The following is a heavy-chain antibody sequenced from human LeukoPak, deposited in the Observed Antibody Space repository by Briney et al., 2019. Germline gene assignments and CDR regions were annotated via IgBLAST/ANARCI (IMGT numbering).Heavy chain of an antibody. V-gene: IGHV3-23*01. Sequence: GGGPRLSSVASVLTSRDYAMTWGRQAPREGRGWGSSIIGQGSTTYYADSVKGRVTISRDNSKNTFYLQLKSLRAEDTAVYYCAREQVSYNDYWGQGTLLTAPS. CDR2: IIGQGSTT. J-gene: IGHJ4*02. CDR3: AREQVSYNDY. D-gene: IGHD3-10*01. CDR1: VLTSRDYA.